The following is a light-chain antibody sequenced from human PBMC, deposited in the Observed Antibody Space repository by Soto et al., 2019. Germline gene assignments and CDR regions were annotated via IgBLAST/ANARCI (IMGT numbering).Light chain of an antibody. V-gene: IGLV1-47*02. Sequence: QAVVTQPPSASGTPGQRVTMSCSGSNSNVGNYYVSWYQHLPGTAPKLLIYYNNQRPSGVPDRFSGSKSGTSASLAISGLRSEDESDYYCVAWDASLRGYVFGTGTKLTVL. J-gene: IGLJ1*01. CDR3: VAWDASLRGYV. CDR2: YNN. CDR1: NSNVGNYY.